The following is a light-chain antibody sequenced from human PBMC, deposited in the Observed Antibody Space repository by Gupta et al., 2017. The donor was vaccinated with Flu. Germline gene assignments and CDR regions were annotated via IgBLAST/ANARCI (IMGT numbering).Light chain of an antibody. V-gene: IGKV1-39*01. CDR2: AAS. Sequence: DIQMTPSPSSLSASVGDRVTITCRASQIISNYLNWFQQRPGKAPKLLIYAASSLQSGVPSRFSGSGSGTDFTLTISSLQTEDFATYYCQQSYSIPRTFGGGTKVEIK. CDR1: QIISNY. CDR3: QQSYSIPRT. J-gene: IGKJ4*01.